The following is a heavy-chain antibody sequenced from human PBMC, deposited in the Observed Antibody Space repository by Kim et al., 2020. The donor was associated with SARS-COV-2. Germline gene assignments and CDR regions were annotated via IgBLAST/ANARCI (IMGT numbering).Heavy chain of an antibody. Sequence: SETLSLTCTVSGGSISSGGYYWSWIRQHPGKGLEWIGYIYYSGSTYYNPSLKSRVTISVDTSKNQFSLKLSSVTAADTAVYYCARGPLRITMIVVVTHCYFDLWGRGTLVTVSS. V-gene: IGHV4-31*03. CDR2: IYYSGST. CDR1: GGSISSGGYY. CDR3: ARGPLRITMIVVVTHCYFDL. J-gene: IGHJ2*01. D-gene: IGHD3-22*01.